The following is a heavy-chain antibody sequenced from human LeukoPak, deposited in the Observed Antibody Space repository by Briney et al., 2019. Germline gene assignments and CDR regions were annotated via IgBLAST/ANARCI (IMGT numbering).Heavy chain of an antibody. CDR2: INPNSGGT. D-gene: IGHD6-13*01. V-gene: IGHV1-2*02. J-gene: IGHJ4*02. CDR1: GYTFTGYY. CDR3: ARPHSGSWPNVPFDY. Sequence: ASVKVSCKASGYTFTGYYMHWVRQAPGQGLEWMGWINPNSGGTNYAQKFQGRVTMTRDTSIGTAYMELSRLRSDDTAVYYCARPHSGSWPNVPFDYWGQGTLVTVSS.